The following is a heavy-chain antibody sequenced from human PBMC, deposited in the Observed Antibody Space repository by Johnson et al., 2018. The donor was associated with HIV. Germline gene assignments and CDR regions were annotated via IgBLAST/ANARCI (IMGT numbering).Heavy chain of an antibody. CDR3: ASFWATGAFDI. CDR2: INGDGSGI. Sequence: EMQLVESGGGLVQPGGSLRLSCAASGFTVSSNYMSWVRQAPGKGLVWVSRINGDGSGITYADSVKGRFTISRDNAKNTLYLQMNSLRAEDTAVYYCASFWATGAFDIWGQGTMVTVSS. V-gene: IGHV3-74*02. J-gene: IGHJ3*02. CDR1: GFTVSSNY. D-gene: IGHD3-10*01.